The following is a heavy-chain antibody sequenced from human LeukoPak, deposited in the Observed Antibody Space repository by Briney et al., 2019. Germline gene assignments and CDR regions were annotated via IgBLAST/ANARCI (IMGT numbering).Heavy chain of an antibody. V-gene: IGHV4-59*01. J-gene: IGHJ5*02. CDR3: ARIAEQWLVGWFDP. Sequence: PSETLSLTCTVSGGSISGYYWAWIRQPPGKRLEWIGYIYYSGTTNYNPSLRSRVTISIDTSENQFSLQLTSVTAADTAIYYCARIAEQWLVGWFDPWGQGSLVTVSS. CDR1: GGSISGYY. CDR2: IYYSGTT. D-gene: IGHD6-19*01.